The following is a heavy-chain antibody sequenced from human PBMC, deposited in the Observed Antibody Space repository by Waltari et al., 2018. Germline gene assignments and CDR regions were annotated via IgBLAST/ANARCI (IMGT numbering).Heavy chain of an antibody. J-gene: IGHJ6*02. Sequence: QVQLVESGGGVVQPGRSLRLSCAASGFTFSSYAMHWVRQAPGKGLERVAVISYDGSNKYYADAVKGRFTISRDNSKNTLYLQMNSLRAEDTAVYYCAREYYDILTGYYSYYYYGMDVWGQGTTVTVSS. V-gene: IGHV3-30*01. CDR2: ISYDGSNK. CDR3: AREYYDILTGYYSYYYYGMDV. CDR1: GFTFSSYA. D-gene: IGHD3-9*01.